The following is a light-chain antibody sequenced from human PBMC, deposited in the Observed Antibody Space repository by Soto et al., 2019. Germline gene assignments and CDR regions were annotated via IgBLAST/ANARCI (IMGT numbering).Light chain of an antibody. CDR2: KAS. Sequence: DIQMTQSPSTLSASVGDRVTITCRASQTISTWLAWYQHKPGTAPKLLIYKASSLEPGVPSRFSGSGSGTEFTLTISSLQPDDVATYYCQQYSTNSRPFGQGTKVETK. J-gene: IGKJ1*01. V-gene: IGKV1-5*03. CDR1: QTISTW. CDR3: QQYSTNSRP.